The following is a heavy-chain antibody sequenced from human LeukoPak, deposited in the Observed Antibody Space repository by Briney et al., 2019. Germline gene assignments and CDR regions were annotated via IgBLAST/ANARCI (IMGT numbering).Heavy chain of an antibody. D-gene: IGHD3-22*01. CDR2: INAGNGNT. Sequence: ASVKVSCKASGYTFTSYAMHWVRQAPGQRLEWMGWINAGNGNTKYSQKFQGRVTITRDTSASTAYMELSSLRSEDTAVYYCARDGVGYYYDTLGYYYYGMDVWGQGTTVTVSS. V-gene: IGHV1-3*01. CDR1: GYTFTSYA. CDR3: ARDGVGYYYDTLGYYYYGMDV. J-gene: IGHJ6*02.